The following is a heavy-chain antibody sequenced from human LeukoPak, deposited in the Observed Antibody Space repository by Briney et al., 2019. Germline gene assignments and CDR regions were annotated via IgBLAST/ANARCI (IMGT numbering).Heavy chain of an antibody. D-gene: IGHD6-13*01. CDR3: AGNPSSSWKTGFDY. CDR2: ISSSSSYI. J-gene: IGHJ4*02. CDR1: GFTFSSYS. Sequence: PGGSLRLSCAASGFTFSSYSMNWVRQAPGKGLEWVSSISSSSSYIYYADSVKGRFTISRGNAKNSLYLQMNSLRAEDTAVYYCAGNPSSSWKTGFDYWGQGTLVTVSS. V-gene: IGHV3-21*01.